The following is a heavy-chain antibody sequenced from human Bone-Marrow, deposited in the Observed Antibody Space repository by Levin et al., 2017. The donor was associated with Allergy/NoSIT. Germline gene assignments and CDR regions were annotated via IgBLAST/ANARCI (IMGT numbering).Heavy chain of an antibody. CDR3: ARDRSITRYRYSGYDVQSYYYYYGMDV. D-gene: IGHD5-12*01. V-gene: IGHV3-7*01. Sequence: QPGGSLRLSCAASGFTFSSYWMSWVRQAPGKGLEWVANIKQDGSEKYYVDSVKGRLTISRDNGKNSLYLQMSSLRAEDTAVYYCARDRSITRYRYSGYDVQSYYYYYGMDVWGQGITVTVSS. CDR2: IKQDGSEK. J-gene: IGHJ6*02. CDR1: GFTFSSYW.